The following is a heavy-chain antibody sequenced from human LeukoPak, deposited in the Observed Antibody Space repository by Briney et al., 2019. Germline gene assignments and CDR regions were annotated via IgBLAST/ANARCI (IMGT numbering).Heavy chain of an antibody. J-gene: IGHJ4*02. V-gene: IGHV3-48*01. CDR1: GFTFSSYS. CDR3: ARVLHRRNYDSSVYYGY. CDR2: ISSSDSTI. Sequence: GGSLRLSCAASGFTFSSYSMNWVRQAPGEGLEWVSYISSSDSTIYYAESVKGRFTISRDNAKNSLYLQMNSLRAEDTAVYYCARVLHRRNYDSSVYYGYWGQGTLVTVSS. D-gene: IGHD3-22*01.